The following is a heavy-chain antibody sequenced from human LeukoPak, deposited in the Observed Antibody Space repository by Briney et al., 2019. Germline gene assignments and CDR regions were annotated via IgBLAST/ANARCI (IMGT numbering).Heavy chain of an antibody. CDR1: GSTFSAYW. CDR2: IRDDGSEE. CDR3: ARVMGLKGFDS. J-gene: IGHJ5*01. Sequence: PGGSLRLSCAASGSTFSAYWMTWVRQAPGRGLEWVANIRDDGSEEYYGDSVRGRFTISRDNAKNSVDLQMHSLRVEDTAVYYCARVMGLKGFDSWGQGTLVTVSS. V-gene: IGHV3-7*04.